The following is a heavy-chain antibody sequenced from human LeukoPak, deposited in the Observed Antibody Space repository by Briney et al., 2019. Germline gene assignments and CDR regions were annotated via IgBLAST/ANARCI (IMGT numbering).Heavy chain of an antibody. D-gene: IGHD5-18*01. J-gene: IGHJ4*02. CDR1: GFTFHDYA. V-gene: IGHV3-9*01. CDR2: ISWNSGII. CDR3: TKDSVAMVTTSDY. Sequence: GGSLRLSCAASGFTFHDYAMHWVRQAPGKGLEWVSGISWNSGIIGYADSVKGRFTTSRDNANNSLYLQMNSLSPEDTALYYCTKDSVAMVTTSDYWGQGTLVTVSS.